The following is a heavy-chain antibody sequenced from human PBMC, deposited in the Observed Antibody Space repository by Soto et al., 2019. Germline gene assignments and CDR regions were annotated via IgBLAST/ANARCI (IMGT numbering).Heavy chain of an antibody. Sequence: VQLVQSGAEVKKPGSSVKVSCRASGATFRSYAFTWVRQAPGQGLEWMGGISPIFGSTIYARQFQCRVTITADDSASTAYIELNILGSEDTAVYYCAGAYGVYDCYGMDVWGQGTTVTVSS. CDR1: GATFRSYA. CDR3: AGAYGVYDCYGMDV. V-gene: IGHV1-69*01. CDR2: ISPIFGST. J-gene: IGHJ6*02. D-gene: IGHD4-17*01.